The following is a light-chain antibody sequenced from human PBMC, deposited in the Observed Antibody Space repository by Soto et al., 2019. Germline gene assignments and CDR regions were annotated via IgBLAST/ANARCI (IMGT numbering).Light chain of an antibody. CDR2: GAS. J-gene: IGKJ5*01. Sequence: EIVMTQSPATLTVSPGETATLSCRAIQSVSNNVAWYQQKPGQAPRLLILGASTRATGIPARFSGSGSGTEFTLTISSLEPEDFAVYYCQQRSNWPPSITFGQGTRLEIK. V-gene: IGKV3-15*01. CDR3: QQRSNWPPSIT. CDR1: QSVSNN.